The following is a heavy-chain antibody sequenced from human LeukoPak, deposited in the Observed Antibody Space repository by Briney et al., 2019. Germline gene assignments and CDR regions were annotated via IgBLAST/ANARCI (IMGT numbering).Heavy chain of an antibody. Sequence: SETLSLTCTVCGGSISSYYWSWIRQPPGKGLEWIGYIYYSGSTNYNPSLKSRVTISVDTSKNQFFSKLSSVTAADTAVYYCARVGFYDGSGSYRPHYGMGVWGQGTRVTVSS. CDR1: GGSISSYY. CDR2: IYYSGST. J-gene: IGHJ6*02. V-gene: IGHV4-59*01. D-gene: IGHD3-10*01. CDR3: ARVGFYDGSGSYRPHYGMGV.